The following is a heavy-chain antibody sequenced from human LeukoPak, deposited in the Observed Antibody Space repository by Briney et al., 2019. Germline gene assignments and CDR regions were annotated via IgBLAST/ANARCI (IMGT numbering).Heavy chain of an antibody. CDR1: GFTFSDYY. J-gene: IGHJ3*02. CDR2: ISSSGSTI. Sequence: GGSLRLSCAASGFTFSDYYMSWIRQAPGKGLEWVSYISSSGSTIYYADSVKGRFTISRDNAKNSLYLQMNSLRSEDTAVYYCARDGTIMITFGGVIEAFDIWGQGTMVTVSS. V-gene: IGHV3-11*01. CDR3: ARDGTIMITFGGVIEAFDI. D-gene: IGHD3-16*02.